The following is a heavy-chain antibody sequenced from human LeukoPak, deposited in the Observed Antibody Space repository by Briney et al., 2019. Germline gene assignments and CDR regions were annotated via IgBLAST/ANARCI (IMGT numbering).Heavy chain of an antibody. D-gene: IGHD6-13*01. CDR2: ISGAGGNT. V-gene: IGHV3-23*01. CDR3: AKQRQLIRGGVDY. CDR1: GFTFSSYA. J-gene: IGHJ4*02. Sequence: GGSLRLSCAASGFTFSSYAMTWVRQTPEKGLQWVSAISGAGGNTYYADSVKGRFTISRDNSKNTLCLQLNSLRAEDTAIYYCAKQRQLIRGGVDYWGQGTQVTVSS.